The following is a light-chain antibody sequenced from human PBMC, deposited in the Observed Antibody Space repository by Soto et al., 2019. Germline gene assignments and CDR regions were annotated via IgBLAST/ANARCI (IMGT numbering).Light chain of an antibody. CDR3: QQYGSSPPYT. Sequence: IVLTQSPGTLSLSPGERATLSCRASQSVSSSYLAWYQQKPGQAPRILIYGASSRATGIPDRFSGSGSGTDFTLTIIRLEPEDFAEYYCQQYGSSPPYTFGQGTNLEIK. CDR1: QSVSSSY. J-gene: IGKJ2*01. V-gene: IGKV3-20*01. CDR2: GAS.